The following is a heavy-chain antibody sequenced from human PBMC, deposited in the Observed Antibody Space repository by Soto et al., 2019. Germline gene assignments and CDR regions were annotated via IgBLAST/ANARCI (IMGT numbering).Heavy chain of an antibody. Sequence: QVQLQESGPGLVKPSQTLSLTCTVSGGSISSGGYYWSWIRQHPGKGLEWIGYIYYSGSTYYNPSVKSRVTISVDTSKNQFSLKLSSVTAADTAVYYCARDDIVATGIDYWGQGTLVTVSS. CDR3: ARDDIVATGIDY. D-gene: IGHD5-12*01. CDR2: IYYSGST. J-gene: IGHJ4*02. V-gene: IGHV4-31*03. CDR1: GGSISSGGYY.